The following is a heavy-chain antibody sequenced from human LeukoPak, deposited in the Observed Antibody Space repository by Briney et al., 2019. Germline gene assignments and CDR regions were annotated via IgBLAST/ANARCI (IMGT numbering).Heavy chain of an antibody. J-gene: IGHJ4*02. CDR3: ARAGWVITSGIDY. CDR1: GYSISRGYY. CDR2: IYHTGST. Sequence: SETLSLTCGVSGYSISRGYYWAWIRQPPGKGLEWIGTIYHTGSTYYTPSLGSRVTISVDTSKNEFSLNLNSVTAADTAVYYCARAGWVITSGIDYWGQGALVTVSS. V-gene: IGHV4-38-2*01. D-gene: IGHD3-22*01.